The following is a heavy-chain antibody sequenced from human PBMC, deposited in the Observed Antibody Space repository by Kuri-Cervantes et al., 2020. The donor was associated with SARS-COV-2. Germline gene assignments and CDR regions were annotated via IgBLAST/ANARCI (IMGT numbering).Heavy chain of an antibody. CDR1: GFTFGDFY. D-gene: IGHD1-7*01. CDR3: ARDRDNWNYPDY. J-gene: IGHJ4*02. CDR2: ISGSGNNI. Sequence: GESLKISCAVSGFTFGDFYMSWIRQAPGKGMEWIAYISGSGNNIFYSDSVMGRFTISRDNAENSLYLQMNSLRADDTAVYFCARDRDNWNYPDYWGQGTLVTVSS. V-gene: IGHV3-11*04.